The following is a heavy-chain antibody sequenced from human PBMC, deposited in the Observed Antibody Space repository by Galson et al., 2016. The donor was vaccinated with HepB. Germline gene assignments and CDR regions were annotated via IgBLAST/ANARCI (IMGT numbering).Heavy chain of an antibody. V-gene: IGHV3-11*01. CDR3: ATSRAVRSGYVGAFDS. Sequence: LRLSCAASGLSFSDYYMSWVRQAPGKRLEWVAYISRSGDMMYYADSVKGRFTISRDNARTSLYLQMSSLRADDTALYYCATSRAVRSGYVGAFDSWGQGTVVTVSS. CDR1: GLSFSDYY. D-gene: IGHD3-3*01. J-gene: IGHJ4*02. CDR2: ISRSGDMM.